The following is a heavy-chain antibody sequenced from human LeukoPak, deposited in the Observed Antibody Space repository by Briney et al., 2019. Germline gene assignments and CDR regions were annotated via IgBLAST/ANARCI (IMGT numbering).Heavy chain of an antibody. J-gene: IGHJ4*02. CDR1: GGSISSSSYY. D-gene: IGHD1-14*01. CDR2: IYYSGST. CDR3: ARYSSRLSRPLDY. V-gene: IGHV4-39*01. Sequence: SETLSLTCTVSGGSISSSSYYWGWIRQPPGKGLEWIGSIYYSGSTYYNPSLKSRVTISVDTSKNQFSLKLSSVTAADTAVYYCARYSSRLSRPLDYWGQGTLVTVSS.